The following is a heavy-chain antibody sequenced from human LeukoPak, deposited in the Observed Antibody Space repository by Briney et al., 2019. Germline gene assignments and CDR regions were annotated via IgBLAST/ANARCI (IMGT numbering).Heavy chain of an antibody. CDR2: IWYDGSNK. Sequence: PGGSLRLSCAASGFTFNSYGMHWVRQAPGKGLEWVAVIWYDGSNKYYADSVKGRFTISRDNSKNTLYLQMNSLRAEDTAVYYCARVDYDGDFPRYYYYYGMDVWGQGTTVTVSS. CDR1: GFTFNSYG. V-gene: IGHV3-33*01. D-gene: IGHD4-17*01. J-gene: IGHJ6*02. CDR3: ARVDYDGDFPRYYYYYGMDV.